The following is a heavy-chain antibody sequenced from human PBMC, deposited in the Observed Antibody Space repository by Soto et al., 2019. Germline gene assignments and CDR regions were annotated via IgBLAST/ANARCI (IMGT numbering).Heavy chain of an antibody. D-gene: IGHD3-10*01. CDR1: GDSISSSHDS. Sequence: SETLSLTCTVSGDSISSSHDSWGWIRQPPGKGLEWIGSSYYSGSTYYNPSLKSRVTISVDTSKNQISLKLTSVTAADTAVYFCARGSDGYNSGSFYNGGWFGPWGQGTLVTV. CDR2: SYYSGST. J-gene: IGHJ5*02. V-gene: IGHV4-39*01. CDR3: ARGSDGYNSGSFYNGGWFGP.